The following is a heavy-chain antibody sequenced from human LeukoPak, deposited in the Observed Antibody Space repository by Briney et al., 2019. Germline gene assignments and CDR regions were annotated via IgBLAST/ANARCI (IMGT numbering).Heavy chain of an antibody. Sequence: SETLSLTCTVSGASISSWYWSWIRQPPGKGLEWVGYIYGSGNTNYNPSLKSRVTMSIDTSKNQFSLKLTSVTAADTATYHCARETSLAGFASGLGFNYWGQGILVTVSS. CDR1: GASISSWY. CDR2: IYGSGNT. D-gene: IGHD6-19*01. J-gene: IGHJ4*02. CDR3: ARETSLAGFASGLGFNY. V-gene: IGHV4-59*01.